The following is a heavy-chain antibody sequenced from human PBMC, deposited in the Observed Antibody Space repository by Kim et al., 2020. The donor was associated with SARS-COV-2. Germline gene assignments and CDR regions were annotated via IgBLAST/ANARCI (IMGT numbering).Heavy chain of an antibody. J-gene: IGHJ4*02. D-gene: IGHD6-13*01. CDR3: VRVAVGASSWDYFDS. CDR1: GINFSYYY. CDR2: ISSSGTYT. Sequence: GGSLRLSCAASGINFSYYYMSWIRQAPGKGLEWVSYISSSGTYTKYADSLKGRFTISRDNAENSLYLEMNRLRAEDTAVYYCVRVAVGASSWDYFDSWGQGTLVTVSS. V-gene: IGHV3-11*05.